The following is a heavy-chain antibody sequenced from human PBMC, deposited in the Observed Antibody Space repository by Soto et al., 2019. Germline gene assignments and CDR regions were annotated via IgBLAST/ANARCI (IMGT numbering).Heavy chain of an antibody. CDR2: IYPGDSDT. CDR3: ARSYGDYVLRAYYGMDV. D-gene: IGHD4-17*01. Sequence: GESLKISCKGSGYSFTSYWIGWVRQMPGKGLELMGIIYPGDSDTRYSPSFQGQVTISADKSISTAYLQWSSLKASDTAMYYCARSYGDYVLRAYYGMDVWGQGTTVTVSS. J-gene: IGHJ6*02. V-gene: IGHV5-51*01. CDR1: GYSFTSYW.